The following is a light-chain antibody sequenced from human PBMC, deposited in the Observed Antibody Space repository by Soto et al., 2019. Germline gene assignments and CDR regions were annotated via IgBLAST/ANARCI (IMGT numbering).Light chain of an antibody. J-gene: IGKJ1*01. CDR1: QSVSNNY. CDR3: QQYGSSGT. Sequence: EIVLTHSPGTLSLSPVERATLSCRASQSVSNNYLAWYQQKPGQAPRLLIYGASNRATGIPDRFSGSGSGTYFTLTISRLAPDYFAVYYCQQYGSSGTFGQGTKVDIK. CDR2: GAS. V-gene: IGKV3-20*01.